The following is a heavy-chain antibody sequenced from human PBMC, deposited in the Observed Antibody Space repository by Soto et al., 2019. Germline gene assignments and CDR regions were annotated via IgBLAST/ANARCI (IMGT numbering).Heavy chain of an antibody. CDR2: IYPGDSDT. CDR3: ARHITMVRGGAAYYGMDV. J-gene: IGHJ6*02. D-gene: IGHD3-10*01. Sequence: GESLKISCKGSGYSFTSYWIGWVREMPGKGLEWMGIIYPGDSDTRYSPSFQGQVTISADKSISTAYLQWSSLKASDTAMYYCARHITMVRGGAAYYGMDVWGQGTTVTVSS. V-gene: IGHV5-51*01. CDR1: GYSFTSYW.